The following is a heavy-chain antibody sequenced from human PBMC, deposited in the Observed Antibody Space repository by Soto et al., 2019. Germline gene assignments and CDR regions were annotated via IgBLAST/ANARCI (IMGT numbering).Heavy chain of an antibody. D-gene: IGHD1-7*01. CDR2: VSPRSGGT. J-gene: IGHJ5*02. Sequence: ASVXVSLKSCLYTFICYYIDWVRRAAGQGLEWMGWVSPRSGGTNSAQKFLGRVTIKSDTYISTAYMELTGITSDDTDVYYCNKKPGGTFHLDTWGQGTRVTVSS. CDR1: LYTFICYY. V-gene: IGHV1-2*02. CDR3: NKKPGGTFHLDT.